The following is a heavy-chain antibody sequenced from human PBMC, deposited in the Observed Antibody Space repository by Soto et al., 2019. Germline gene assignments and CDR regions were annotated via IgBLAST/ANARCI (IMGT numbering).Heavy chain of an antibody. D-gene: IGHD2-15*01. CDR3: AREDIVVVVAVGYSMDV. Sequence: GPLGLSCAASGATLSSYWRTWVRKAPGQGLEWVANIKQDGSEKYYVDSVKGRFTISRDNAKNSLYLQMNGLRAEDTAVYYCAREDIVVVVAVGYSMDVWGQGTTVTVSS. CDR1: GATLSSYW. CDR2: IKQDGSEK. V-gene: IGHV3-7*01. J-gene: IGHJ6*02.